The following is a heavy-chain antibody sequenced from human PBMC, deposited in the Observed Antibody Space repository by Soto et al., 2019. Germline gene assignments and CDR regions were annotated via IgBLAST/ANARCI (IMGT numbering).Heavy chain of an antibody. CDR3: ARETVWFGETKKAYGMDV. J-gene: IGHJ6*02. CDR2: IYYSGST. Sequence: QVQLQESGPGLVKPSQTLSLTCTVSGGSISSGDYYWSWIRQPPGKGLAWIGYIYYSGSTYYNPSLKSRFTISVDTSKNQFSLKLSSVTAADTAVYYCARETVWFGETKKAYGMDVWGQWTTVTVSS. D-gene: IGHD3-10*01. CDR1: GGSISSGDYY. V-gene: IGHV4-30-4*01.